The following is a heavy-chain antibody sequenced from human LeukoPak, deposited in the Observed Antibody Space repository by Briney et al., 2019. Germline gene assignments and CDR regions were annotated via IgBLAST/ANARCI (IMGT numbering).Heavy chain of an antibody. CDR2: VYHSGST. V-gene: IGHV4-38-2*01. D-gene: IGHD3-16*01. J-gene: IGHJ4*02. CDR3: ARLRGEYYFDY. Sequence: SETLSLTCAVSGYSISSGYYWGWIRLPPGKGLEWIGSVYHSGSTYYNPSLKSRVTISVDTSKNQFSLKLSSVTAADTAVYYCARLRGEYYFDYWGQGTLVTVSS. CDR1: GYSISSGYY.